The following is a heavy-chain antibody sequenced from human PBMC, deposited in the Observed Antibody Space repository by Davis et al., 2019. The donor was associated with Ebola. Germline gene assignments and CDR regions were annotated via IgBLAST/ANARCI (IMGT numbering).Heavy chain of an antibody. D-gene: IGHD2-2*01. Sequence: PGGSLRLSCTASGFTFSEYGMYWFRQAPGKGLEWVAVISRDGSYRHYAESVKGRFTISRDNSKNTLYLQMNSLRAEDTAVYYCARGYCSSTSCSPGRLDVWGKGTTVTVSS. CDR3: ARGYCSSTSCSPGRLDV. J-gene: IGHJ6*04. CDR2: ISRDGSYR. V-gene: IGHV3-30*03. CDR1: GFTFSEYG.